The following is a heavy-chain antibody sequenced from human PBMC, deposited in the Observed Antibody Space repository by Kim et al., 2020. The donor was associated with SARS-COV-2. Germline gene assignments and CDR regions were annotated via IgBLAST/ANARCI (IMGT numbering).Heavy chain of an antibody. D-gene: IGHD6-19*01. CDR3: ARELQGIAVAGVWFDP. CDR2: IYYSGST. V-gene: IGHV4-59*13. J-gene: IGHJ5*02. Sequence: SETLSLTCTVSGGSISSYYWSWIRQPPGKGLEWIGYIYYSGSTNYNPSLKSRVTISVDTSKNQFSLKLSSVTAADTAVYYCARELQGIAVAGVWFDPWGQGTLVTVSS. CDR1: GGSISSYY.